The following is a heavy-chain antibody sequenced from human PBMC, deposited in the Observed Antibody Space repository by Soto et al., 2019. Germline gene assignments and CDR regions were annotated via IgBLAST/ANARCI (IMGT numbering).Heavy chain of an antibody. V-gene: IGHV3-11*01. CDR2: IRNGATHM. J-gene: IGHJ3*02. CDR3: AKFFGAFDI. D-gene: IGHD3-10*01. Sequence: PGGSLRRSSAASALTFSENYIRCNRQSPGKGLEWLSYIRNGATHMYYADSVKGRFTISRDDAKNSLYLQMNSLRADDTAVYYCAKFFGAFDIWGQGIMVTVSS. CDR1: ALTFSENY.